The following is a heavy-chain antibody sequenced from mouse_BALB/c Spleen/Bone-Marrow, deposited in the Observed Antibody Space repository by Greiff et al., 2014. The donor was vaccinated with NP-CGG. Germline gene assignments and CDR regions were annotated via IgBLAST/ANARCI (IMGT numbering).Heavy chain of an antibody. D-gene: IGHD4-1*01. J-gene: IGHJ3*01. CDR2: ILPGSGST. Sequence: VQLQQSGAELMKPGASVKISCKATGYTFSSYWIDWVKQRPGHGLEWIGEILPGSGSTNYNEKFKGKATFTADTSSNTAYMQLSSLTSEDSAVYYCARDWDPFAYWGQGTLVTVSA. CDR1: GYTFSSYW. CDR3: ARDWDPFAY. V-gene: IGHV1-9*01.